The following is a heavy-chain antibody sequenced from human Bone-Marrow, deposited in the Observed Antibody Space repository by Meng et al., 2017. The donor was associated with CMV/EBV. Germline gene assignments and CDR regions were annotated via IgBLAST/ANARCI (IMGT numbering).Heavy chain of an antibody. D-gene: IGHD2-21*01. Sequence: GGSLRLSCAASGFTFSTYVMHWVRQAPGKGLEWVAVISYDGSNKYYADSVKGRFTISRDNSKNTLYLQMNSLRAEDTAVYYCARSPSIDCGGDCYSDYWGQGTLV. V-gene: IGHV3-30-3*01. CDR3: ARSPSIDCGGDCYSDY. J-gene: IGHJ4*02. CDR1: GFTFSTYV. CDR2: ISYDGSNK.